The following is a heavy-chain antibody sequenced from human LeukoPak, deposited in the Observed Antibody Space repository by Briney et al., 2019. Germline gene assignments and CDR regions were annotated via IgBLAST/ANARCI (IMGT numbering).Heavy chain of an antibody. CDR2: IKEDGSEI. CDR3: VTDQTGRHPYFFDY. CDR1: GFNFSTYW. V-gene: IGHV3-7*01. Sequence: GGSLRLSCTASGFNFSTYWMTWVRQVPGKGLEWVANIKEDGSEIYYVDAVKGRFSISRDNAKTSLYLQMHSLSVADTGLYYCVTDQTGRHPYFFDYWDQGTLVTVSS. J-gene: IGHJ4*02. D-gene: IGHD3-10*01.